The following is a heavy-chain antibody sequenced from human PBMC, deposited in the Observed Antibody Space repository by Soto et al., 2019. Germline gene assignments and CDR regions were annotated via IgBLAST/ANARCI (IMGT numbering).Heavy chain of an antibody. D-gene: IGHD1-1*01. CDR3: ARVLNWNAGYYYGMDV. V-gene: IGHV4-59*01. CDR2: IYYSGST. CDR1: GGSISSYY. Sequence: SETLSLTCTLSGGSISSYYWSWIRQPPGKGLEWIGYIYYSGSTNYNPSLKSRVTISVDTSKNEFSLKLSSVTAADTAVYYCARVLNWNAGYYYGMDVGGQGTTDTVSS. J-gene: IGHJ6*02.